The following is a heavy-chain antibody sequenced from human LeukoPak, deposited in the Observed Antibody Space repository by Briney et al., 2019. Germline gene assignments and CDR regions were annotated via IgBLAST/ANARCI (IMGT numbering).Heavy chain of an antibody. CDR3: VNYYDSSDYQQPNHFDY. J-gene: IGHJ4*02. CDR2: IYYSGST. Sequence: SETLSLTCTVSGGSISSSSYYWGWIRQPPGKGLEWIGSIYYSGSTYYNPSLKSRFTISVDTSKNQFSLKLSSVTAADTAVYYCVNYYDSSDYQQPNHFDYWGQGTLATVSS. D-gene: IGHD3-22*01. V-gene: IGHV4-39*01. CDR1: GGSISSSSYY.